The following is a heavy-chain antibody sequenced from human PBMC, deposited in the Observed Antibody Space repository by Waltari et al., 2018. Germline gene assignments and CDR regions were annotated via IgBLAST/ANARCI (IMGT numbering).Heavy chain of an antibody. V-gene: IGHV3-21*01. Sequence: EVQLVESGGGLVKPGGSLRLSCAASGFTFSSYSMNWVRQAPGKGLEWVSSISSSSSYTYYADSVKGRFTISRDNAKNSLYLQMNSLRVEDTAVYYCARDYYDSSGYYSESDWGQGTLVTVSS. CDR1: GFTFSSYS. D-gene: IGHD3-22*01. CDR2: ISSSSSYT. J-gene: IGHJ4*02. CDR3: ARDYYDSSGYYSESD.